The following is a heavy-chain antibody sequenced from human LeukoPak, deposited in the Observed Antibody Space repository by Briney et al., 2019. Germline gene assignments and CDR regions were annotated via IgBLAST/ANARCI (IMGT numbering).Heavy chain of an antibody. CDR2: INHSEST. J-gene: IGHJ4*02. CDR3: ARGAAALFDY. CDR1: GGSFSGYY. Sequence: PSETLSLTCAVYGGSFSGYYWSWIRQPPGKGLEWIGEINHSESTNYNPSLKSRVTISVDTSKNQFSLKLSSVTAADTAVYYCARGAAALFDYWGQGTLLTVSS. V-gene: IGHV4-34*01. D-gene: IGHD2-2*01.